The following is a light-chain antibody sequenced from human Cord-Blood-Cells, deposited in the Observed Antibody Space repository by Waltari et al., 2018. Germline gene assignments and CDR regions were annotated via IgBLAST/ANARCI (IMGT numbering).Light chain of an antibody. CDR3: AAWDDSLNGWV. Sequence: QSVLTQPPSASGTPGQRVTISCSGGSSNIGSNTVNWYQQLPGTAPKLLIYRNNQRPSGVPDRFSCSKSGTSASLAISGLQSEDEADYYCAAWDDSLNGWVFGGGTKLTVL. V-gene: IGLV1-44*01. J-gene: IGLJ3*02. CDR2: RNN. CDR1: SSNIGSNT.